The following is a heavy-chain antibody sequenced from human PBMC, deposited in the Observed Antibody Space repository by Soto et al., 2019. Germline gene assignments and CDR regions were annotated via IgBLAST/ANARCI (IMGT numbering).Heavy chain of an antibody. CDR1: GGSISDGAYY. CDR2: IYNSGNT. CDR3: ARGLSGDKVDQ. V-gene: IGHV4-30-4*01. J-gene: IGHJ4*02. Sequence: QVQLQESGPGLVKPSQTLSLTCTVSGGSISDGAYYWSWIRQPPGKGLEWIGHIYNSGNTYNNPSRSSPRTIPPPPSTGPFPPNLNSVTAAEPAVDYCARGLSGDKVDQWGQGTLVTVSS. D-gene: IGHD2-21*01.